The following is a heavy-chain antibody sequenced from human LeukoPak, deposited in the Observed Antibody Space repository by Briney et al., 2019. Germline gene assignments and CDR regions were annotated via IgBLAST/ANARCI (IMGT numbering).Heavy chain of an antibody. V-gene: IGHV3-7*01. CDR2: IKHDGSEQ. CDR3: ATLMSARSGYMDV. D-gene: IGHD3-10*01. CDR1: GFTFSRYW. Sequence: PGGSLRLSCASSGFTFSRYWMSWVRQAPGKGLEWVANIKHDGSEQYYVDSVKGRFTISRDNARNSLYLQMNSLRDEDAAVYYCATLMSARSGYMDVWGKGTTVTVSS. J-gene: IGHJ6*03.